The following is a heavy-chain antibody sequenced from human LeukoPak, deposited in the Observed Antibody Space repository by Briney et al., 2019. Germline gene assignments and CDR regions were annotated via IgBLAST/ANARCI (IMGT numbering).Heavy chain of an antibody. D-gene: IGHD3-10*01. CDR1: GFTFSSYW. CDR2: IKQDGSEK. V-gene: IGHV3-7*01. Sequence: GGSLRLSCAASGFTFSSYWMSWVRQAPGKGLEWVANIKQDGSEKYYVDSVKGRFTISRDNSKNTLYLQMNSLRAEDTAVYYCAKVLYGSGSYTYHYYYMDVWGKGTTVTISS. J-gene: IGHJ6*03. CDR3: AKVLYGSGSYTYHYYYMDV.